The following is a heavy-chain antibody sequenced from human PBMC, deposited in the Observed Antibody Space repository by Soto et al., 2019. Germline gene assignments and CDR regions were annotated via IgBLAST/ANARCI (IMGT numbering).Heavy chain of an antibody. V-gene: IGHV1-18*01. J-gene: IGHJ4*02. CDR1: GYTFTNFG. CDR2: ISAYNGNT. Sequence: QVQLVQSGAEVKKPGASVKVSCKASGYTFTNFGISWVRQAPGQGLEWMGWISAYNGNTNYAQKFQGRVTMTTDTWTSTAYMEVRSLRFDDPSVYYCARWGSQIDYWGQRTLVSVSS. CDR3: ARWGSQIDY. D-gene: IGHD3-16*01.